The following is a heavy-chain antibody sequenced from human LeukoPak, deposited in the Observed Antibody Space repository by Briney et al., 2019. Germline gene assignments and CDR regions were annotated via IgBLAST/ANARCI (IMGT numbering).Heavy chain of an antibody. J-gene: IGHJ4*02. CDR2: IYHSGST. V-gene: IGHV4-39*07. D-gene: IGHD2-21*01. Sequence: PSETLSLTCTVSGASISSSSHYWGWIRQPPGKGLEWLGEIYHSGSTNDNPSLKSRVTISVDKSNNQFSLKLSSVTAADTAVYYCARVDWYEGLDYWGQGALVTVSS. CDR3: ARVDWYEGLDY. CDR1: GASISSSSHY.